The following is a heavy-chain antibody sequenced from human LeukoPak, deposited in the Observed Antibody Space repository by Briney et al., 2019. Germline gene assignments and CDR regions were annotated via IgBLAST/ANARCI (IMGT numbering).Heavy chain of an antibody. CDR1: GGSISSTNW. V-gene: IGHV4-4*02. Sequence: SGTLSLTCVVSGGSISSTNWWSWVRQPPGKGLEWIGEIYHSGSANHSPSLKSRVTISVDKSNNQFSLKLNSVTAADTAVYYCAGRAITVAIHSFDFWGQGTLVTVSS. J-gene: IGHJ4*02. CDR3: AGRAITVAIHSFDF. CDR2: IYHSGSA. D-gene: IGHD6-19*01.